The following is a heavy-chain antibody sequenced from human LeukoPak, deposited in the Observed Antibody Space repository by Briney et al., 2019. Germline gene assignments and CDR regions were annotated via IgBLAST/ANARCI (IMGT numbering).Heavy chain of an antibody. V-gene: IGHV3-30*18. CDR1: GFIFSNYG. CDR3: AKDNHWPYYDFWSGYSQHEYNWIDP. J-gene: IGHJ5*02. Sequence: PGGSLRLSCAASGFIFSNYGMHWVRQAPGKGLEWVTFISYDGSNKYYADSVKGRFTISRDNSKNTLYLQMNSLRAEDTAVYYRAKDNHWPYYDFWSGYSQHEYNWIDPWGQGTLVTVSS. D-gene: IGHD3-3*01. CDR2: ISYDGSNK.